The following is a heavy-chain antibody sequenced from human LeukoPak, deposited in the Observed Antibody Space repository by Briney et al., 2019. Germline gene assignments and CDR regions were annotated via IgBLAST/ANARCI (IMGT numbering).Heavy chain of an antibody. Sequence: GGSLRLSCAASGFTFSSYSMNWVRQAPGKGLEWVSSISSSSSYIYYADSVKGRFTISRDNAKNSLYLQMNSLRAEDTAVYYCARGGIVGANYYYYYMDVWGKGTTVTISS. CDR2: ISSSSSYI. J-gene: IGHJ6*03. D-gene: IGHD1-26*01. CDR3: ARGGIVGANYYYYYMDV. V-gene: IGHV3-21*01. CDR1: GFTFSSYS.